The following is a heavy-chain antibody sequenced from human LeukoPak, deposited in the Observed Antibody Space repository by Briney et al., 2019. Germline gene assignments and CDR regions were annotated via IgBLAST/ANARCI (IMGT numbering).Heavy chain of an antibody. J-gene: IGHJ6*02. CDR1: GYTFTSYD. CDR3: ARVSISGSYDRDYYYYGMDV. CDR2: MNPNSGNT. Sequence: ASVKVSCKASGYTFTSYDINWVRQATGQGLEWMGWMNPNSGNTGYAQKFQGRVTITADESTSTAYMELSSLRSEDTAVYYCARVSISGSYDRDYYYYGMDVWGQGTTVTVSS. V-gene: IGHV1-8*01. D-gene: IGHD3-10*01.